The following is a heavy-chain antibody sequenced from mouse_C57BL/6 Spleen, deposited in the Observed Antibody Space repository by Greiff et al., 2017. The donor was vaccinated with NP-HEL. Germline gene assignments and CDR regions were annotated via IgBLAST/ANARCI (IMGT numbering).Heavy chain of an antibody. CDR1: GYTFTSYW. V-gene: IGHV1-61*01. CDR3: AQLGRFAY. D-gene: IGHD4-1*02. J-gene: IGHJ3*01. CDR2: IYPSDSET. Sequence: QVQLQQPGAELVRPGSSVKLSCKASGYTFTSYWMAWVKQRPGQGLEWIGNIYPSDSETHYNHKFKDKATLTVDKSSSTAYMQLSSLTSEDSAVYYCAQLGRFAYWGQGTLVTVSA.